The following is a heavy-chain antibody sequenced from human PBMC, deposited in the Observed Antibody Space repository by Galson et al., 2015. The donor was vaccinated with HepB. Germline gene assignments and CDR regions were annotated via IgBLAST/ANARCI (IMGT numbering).Heavy chain of an antibody. V-gene: IGHV3-7*03. Sequence: SLRLSCAASGFTFSNHWMSWVRQAPGKGLEWVASINQDGSTERYVDSVKGRFTISRDNARNSLHLQVDSLRAADTAVYYCARLLDYRTIYDYWGQGTLVTVSS. J-gene: IGHJ4*02. CDR1: GFTFSNHW. CDR2: INQDGSTE. CDR3: ARLLDYRTIYDY. D-gene: IGHD1-14*01.